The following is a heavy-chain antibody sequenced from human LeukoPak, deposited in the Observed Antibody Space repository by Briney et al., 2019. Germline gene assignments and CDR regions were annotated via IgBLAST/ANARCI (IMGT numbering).Heavy chain of an antibody. Sequence: GGSLRLSCAASGFTFSSYGMQWVRQAPGKGLEWVAFIRYDGSNKYYADSVKGRFTISRDNSKNTLYLQMNSLRAEDTAVYYCAKDSSSGSSGSFRDYWGQGTLVTVSS. CDR3: AKDSSSGSSGSFRDY. CDR2: IRYDGSNK. CDR1: GFTFSSYG. D-gene: IGHD3-22*01. V-gene: IGHV3-30*02. J-gene: IGHJ4*02.